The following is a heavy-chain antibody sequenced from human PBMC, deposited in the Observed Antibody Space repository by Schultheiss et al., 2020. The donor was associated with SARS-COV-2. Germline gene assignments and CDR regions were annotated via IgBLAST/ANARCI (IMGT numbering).Heavy chain of an antibody. CDR3: AREGTTRAFDI. V-gene: IGHV1-46*01. CDR2: INPSGGST. J-gene: IGHJ3*02. CDR1: GGTFSSYA. D-gene: IGHD4-17*01. Sequence: ASVKVSCKASGGTFSSYAISWVRQAPGQGLEWMGVINPSGGSTSYAQKFQGRVTMTRDTSTSTVYMELSSLRSEDTVVYYCAREGTTRAFDIWGQGTMVTVSS.